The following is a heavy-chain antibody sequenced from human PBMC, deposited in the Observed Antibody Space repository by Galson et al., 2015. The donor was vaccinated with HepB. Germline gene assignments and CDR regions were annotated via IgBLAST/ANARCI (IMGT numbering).Heavy chain of an antibody. CDR3: ATLLGYSSSWYPERRDYYYGMDV. CDR1: GFTFDDYA. V-gene: IGHV3-9*01. J-gene: IGHJ6*02. CDR2: ISWNSGSI. D-gene: IGHD6-13*01. Sequence: SLRLSCAASGFTFDDYAMHWVRQAPGKGLEWVSGISWNSGSIGYADSVKGRFTISRGNAKNSLYLQMNSLRAEDTALYYCATLLGYSSSWYPERRDYYYGMDVWGQGTTVTVSS.